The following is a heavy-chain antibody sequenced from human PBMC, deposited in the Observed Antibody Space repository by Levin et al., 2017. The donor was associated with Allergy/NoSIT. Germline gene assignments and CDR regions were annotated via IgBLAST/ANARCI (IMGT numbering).Heavy chain of an antibody. CDR2: ISSSSSYI. J-gene: IGHJ4*02. D-gene: IGHD3-3*01. CDR3: AREITILGVENFDY. V-gene: IGHV3-21*01. CDR1: GFTFSSYS. Sequence: GESLKISCAASGFTFSSYSMNWVRQAPGKGLEWVSSISSSSSYIYYADSVKGRFTISRDNAKNSLYLQMNSLRAEDTAVYYCAREITILGVENFDYWGQGTLVTVSS.